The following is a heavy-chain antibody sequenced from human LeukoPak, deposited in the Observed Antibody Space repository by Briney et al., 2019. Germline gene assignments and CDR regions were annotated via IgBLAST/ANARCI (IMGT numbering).Heavy chain of an antibody. CDR1: GFTFSSYA. J-gene: IGHJ4*02. V-gene: IGHV3-30-3*01. Sequence: GGSLRLSCAASGFTFSSYAMHWVRQAPGKGLEWVAVISYDGSNKYYADSVKGRFTIPRDNSKNTLYLQMNSLRAEDTAVYYCARAPTIVGATPDYWGQGTLVTVSS. CDR2: ISYDGSNK. CDR3: ARAPTIVGATPDY. D-gene: IGHD1-26*01.